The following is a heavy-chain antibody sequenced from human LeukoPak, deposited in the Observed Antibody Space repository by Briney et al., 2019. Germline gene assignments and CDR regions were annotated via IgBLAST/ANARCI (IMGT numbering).Heavy chain of an antibody. Sequence: TSETLSLTCAVSGYSISSGYYWGWIRQPPGKGLEWIGSIYHSGSTYYNPSLKSRVTISVDTSKNQFSLKLMSVNAADTAVYYCSMEVDTFFDYWGRGTLVTVSS. CDR1: GYSISSGYY. J-gene: IGHJ4*02. D-gene: IGHD5-18*01. V-gene: IGHV4-38-2*01. CDR3: SMEVDTFFDY. CDR2: IYHSGST.